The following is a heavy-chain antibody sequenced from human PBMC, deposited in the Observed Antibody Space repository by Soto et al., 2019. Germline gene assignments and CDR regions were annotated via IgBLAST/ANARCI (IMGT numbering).Heavy chain of an antibody. V-gene: IGHV4-39*01. CDR3: ASLWLHYYGSGSFPYYFDH. D-gene: IGHD3-10*01. J-gene: IGHJ4*02. Sequence: QLQLQESGPGLVKPSETLSLTCTVSGGSISSGSYYWGWIRQPPGKGLEWIGSIYYSGSTYHNPSPKSRVTISVDTSKNQFSLKLNSVTAADTAVYYCASLWLHYYGSGSFPYYFDHWGQGTLVTASS. CDR2: IYYSGST. CDR1: GGSISSGSYY.